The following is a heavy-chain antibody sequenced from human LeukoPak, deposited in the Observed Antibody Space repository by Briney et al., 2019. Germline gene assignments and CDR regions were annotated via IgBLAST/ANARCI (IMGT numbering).Heavy chain of an antibody. V-gene: IGHV3-7*01. J-gene: IGHJ6*03. D-gene: IGHD5-24*01. Sequence: GALRLSCVARVFSFETYWMSCGRQAPGEGQERPPNINEDESEKHYVGSVGVRYTISRDNADNSLHQQMNSMRPEDMAVYYCARGETMDVWGKGTTVTVSS. CDR3: ARGETMDV. CDR2: INEDESEK. CDR1: VFSFETYW.